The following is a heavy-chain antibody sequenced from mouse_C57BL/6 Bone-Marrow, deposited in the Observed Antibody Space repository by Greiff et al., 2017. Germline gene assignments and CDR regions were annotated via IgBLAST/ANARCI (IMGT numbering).Heavy chain of an antibody. CDR3: ARRGGAMDY. V-gene: IGHV14-3*01. J-gene: IGHJ4*01. Sequence: EVQLQQSVAELVRPGASVKLSCTASGFNIKNTYMYWVKQRPEQGLEWIGRIDPANGNTKYAPKFQGKATITADTSSNTAYLQLSSLTSEDTAIYYCARRGGAMDYWGQGTSVTVSS. CDR2: IDPANGNT. CDR1: GFNIKNTY.